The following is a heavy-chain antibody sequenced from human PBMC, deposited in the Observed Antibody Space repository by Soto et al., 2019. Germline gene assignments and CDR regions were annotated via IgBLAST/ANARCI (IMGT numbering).Heavy chain of an antibody. CDR1: GGSIISYY. CDR2: IYYSGST. J-gene: IGHJ4*02. Sequence: SETLSLTCTFSGGSIISYYWSWIRQPPGKGLEWIGYIYYSGSTNYNPSLKSRVTISVDTSKNQFSLKLSSVTAADTAVYYCARAVYSGSYYPPYYFDYWGQGTLVTVSS. V-gene: IGHV4-59*01. D-gene: IGHD1-26*01. CDR3: ARAVYSGSYYPPYYFDY.